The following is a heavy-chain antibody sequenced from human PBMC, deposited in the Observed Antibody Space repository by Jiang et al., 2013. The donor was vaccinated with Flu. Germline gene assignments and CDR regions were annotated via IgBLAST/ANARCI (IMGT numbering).Heavy chain of an antibody. CDR3: ARSIAAAGVQDY. J-gene: IGHJ4*02. D-gene: IGHD6-13*01. Sequence: GWISAYNGNTNYAQKLQGRVTMTTDTSTSTAYMELRSLRSDDTAVYYCARSIAAAGVQDYWGQGTLVTVSS. V-gene: IGHV1-18*01. CDR2: ISAYNGNT.